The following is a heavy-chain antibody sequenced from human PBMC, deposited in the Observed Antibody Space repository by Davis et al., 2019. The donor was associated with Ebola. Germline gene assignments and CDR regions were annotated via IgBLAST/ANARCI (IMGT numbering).Heavy chain of an antibody. V-gene: IGHV4-4*02. CDR3: AGGYTTSWYDWFDP. CDR2: IYHRGST. Sequence: SETLSLTCAVSGASISSDNWWSSVRPPPGKGLEWIGAIYHRGSTNYNPSLKSPVTISVDKSKNQFSLRLTSVTAADTAFCYWAGGYTTSWYDWFDPWGQGTLVTVSS. J-gene: IGHJ5*02. D-gene: IGHD6-13*01. CDR1: GASISSDNW.